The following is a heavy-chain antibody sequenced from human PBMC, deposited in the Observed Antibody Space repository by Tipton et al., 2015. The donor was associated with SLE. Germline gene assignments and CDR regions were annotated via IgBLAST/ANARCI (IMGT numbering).Heavy chain of an antibody. D-gene: IGHD2-21*02. CDR2: IHHSGIT. CDR3: ARVVTVGAAHYYDIDV. J-gene: IGHJ6*02. Sequence: TLSLTCNVSGYSIRNGYYWGWIRQAPGKGLEWTGTIHHSGITYYNPSLKSRVTISVDTSKNQFSLKLRSVTAADTAVYYCARVVTVGAAHYYDIDVWGQGTRVTVSS. CDR1: GYSIRNGYY. V-gene: IGHV4-38-2*02.